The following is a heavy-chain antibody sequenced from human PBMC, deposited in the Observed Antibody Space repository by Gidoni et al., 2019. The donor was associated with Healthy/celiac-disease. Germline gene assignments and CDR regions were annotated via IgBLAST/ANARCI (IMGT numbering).Heavy chain of an antibody. CDR1: GFTFSSYG. Sequence: ASGFTFSSYGMHWVRQAPGKGLEWVAVISYDGSNKYYADSVKGRFTISRDNSKNTLYLQMNSLRAEDTAVYYCATSTYSSGYWGQGTLVTVSS. CDR3: ATSTYSSGY. V-gene: IGHV3-30*03. J-gene: IGHJ4*02. D-gene: IGHD6-19*01. CDR2: ISYDGSNK.